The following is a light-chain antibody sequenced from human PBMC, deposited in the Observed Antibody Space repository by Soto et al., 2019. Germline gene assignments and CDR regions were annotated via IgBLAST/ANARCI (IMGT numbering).Light chain of an antibody. Sequence: DIQMTQSPSSLSASVGDRVTITWRASQSISSYLNWYQQKPGKAPKLLIYAASSLQSGVPSRFSGSGSGTDFTLTISSLQPEDFATYYCQHADSFPLITFGQGTRLEI. CDR3: QHADSFPLIT. J-gene: IGKJ5*01. V-gene: IGKV1-39*01. CDR1: QSISSY. CDR2: AAS.